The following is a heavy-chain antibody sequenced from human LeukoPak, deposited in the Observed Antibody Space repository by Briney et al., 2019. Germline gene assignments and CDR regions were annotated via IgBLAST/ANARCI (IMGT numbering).Heavy chain of an antibody. D-gene: IGHD3-22*01. J-gene: IGHJ4*02. CDR1: GFTFSSYW. Sequence: GGSLRLSCAASGFTFSSYWMHWGRQAPGKGLVWVSRINSDGSSTSYADSVKGRFTISRDNAKNTLYLQMNSLRAEDTAVYYCARPNYYDSFFDYWGQGTLVTVSS. V-gene: IGHV3-74*01. CDR3: ARPNYYDSFFDY. CDR2: INSDGSST.